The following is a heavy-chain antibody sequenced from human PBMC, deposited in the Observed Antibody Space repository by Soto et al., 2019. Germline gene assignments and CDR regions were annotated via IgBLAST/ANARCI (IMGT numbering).Heavy chain of an antibody. V-gene: IGHV2-70*11. D-gene: IGHD6-25*01. CDR1: GFSLSTSGMC. Sequence: SGPTLVNPTQTLTLTCTFSGFSLSTSGMCVSWIRQPPGKALEWLARIDWDDDKYYSTSLKTRLTISKDTSKNQVVLTMTNMDPVDTATYYCARISGPLYYYGMDLWGQGTTVTVS. J-gene: IGHJ6*02. CDR2: IDWDDDK. CDR3: ARISGPLYYYGMDL.